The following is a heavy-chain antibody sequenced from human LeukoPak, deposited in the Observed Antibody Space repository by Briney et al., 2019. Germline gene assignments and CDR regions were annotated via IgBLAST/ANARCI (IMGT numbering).Heavy chain of an antibody. CDR3: TRTNGYNLVDY. CDR1: GFTFGDYA. J-gene: IGHJ4*02. CDR2: IRSKAYGGTT. V-gene: IGHV3-49*03. D-gene: IGHD5-18*01. Sequence: GGSLRLSCTASGFTFGDYAMSWFRQAPGKGLEWVGFIRSKAYGGTTEYAASVKGRFTISRDDSKSIAYLQMNGLKTEDTAVYYCTRTNGYNLVDYWGQGTLVTVSS.